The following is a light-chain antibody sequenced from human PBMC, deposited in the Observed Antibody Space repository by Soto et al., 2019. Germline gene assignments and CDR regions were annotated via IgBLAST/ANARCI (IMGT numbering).Light chain of an antibody. CDR3: QQSYSNPYT. CDR1: QSISSS. J-gene: IGKJ2*01. Sequence: DIQMTQSPSSLSASVGDRVTITCRASQSISSSLNWYQQKPGKAPRLLIYAASNLQSGVPSRFSGSGSGTDFTITISSLQPEDFSTYYCQQSYSNPYTFGQGTKLEIK. V-gene: IGKV1-39*01. CDR2: AAS.